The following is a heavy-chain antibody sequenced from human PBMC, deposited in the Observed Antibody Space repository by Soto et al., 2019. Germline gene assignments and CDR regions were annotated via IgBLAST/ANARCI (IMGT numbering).Heavy chain of an antibody. V-gene: IGHV5-51*01. Sequence: PGESLKISCKASGYSFTTYWIAWVRQMPGKGLEWMGIINPCDSEIRYSPSFQGQVTISADNSISTAYLQWSSLKASDTAMYYCARHEQFYYYYYGMDVWGQGTAVTVSS. CDR1: GYSFTTYW. CDR2: INPCDSEI. D-gene: IGHD4-4*01. CDR3: ARHEQFYYYYYGMDV. J-gene: IGHJ6*02.